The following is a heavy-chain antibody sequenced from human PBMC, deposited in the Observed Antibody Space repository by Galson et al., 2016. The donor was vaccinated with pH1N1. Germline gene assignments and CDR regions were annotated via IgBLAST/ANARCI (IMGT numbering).Heavy chain of an antibody. J-gene: IGHJ4*02. CDR1: GFIFSDYW. CDR3: ATEDYYTSLY. CDR2: INQAGSRK. Sequence: SLRLSCAASGFIFSDYWMSWVRQAPGKGLEWVAKINQAGSRKYYVDSMKGRCTISRDNAENSLSLQMNSLRVEDTALYYCATEDYYTSLYWGQGILVTVSS. V-gene: IGHV3-7*01. D-gene: IGHD1-26*01.